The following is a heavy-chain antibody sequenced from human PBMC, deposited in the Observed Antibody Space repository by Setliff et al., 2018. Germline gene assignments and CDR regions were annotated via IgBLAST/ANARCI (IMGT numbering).Heavy chain of an antibody. D-gene: IGHD3-22*01. J-gene: IGHJ4*02. V-gene: IGHV3-33*01. Sequence: PGGSLRLSCAASGFTFSSYGMHWVRQAPGKGLEWVAVIWYDGSNKYYADSVKGRFTISRDNSKNSLYLQMNSLRAEDTAVYYWASGGVWDDSSGYYPARPYDFDYWGQGTLVTVSS. CDR1: GFTFSSYG. CDR3: ASGGVWDDSSGYYPARPYDFDY. CDR2: IWYDGSNK.